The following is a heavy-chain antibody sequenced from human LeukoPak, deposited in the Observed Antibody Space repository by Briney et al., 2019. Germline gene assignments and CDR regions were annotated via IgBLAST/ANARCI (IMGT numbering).Heavy chain of an antibody. CDR3: ARDRYYDSSGYTFDY. CDR2: IYYSGST. J-gene: IGHJ4*02. V-gene: IGHV4-34*09. CDR1: GGSFSGYY. D-gene: IGHD3-22*01. Sequence: SETLSLTCAVYGGSFSGYYWSWIRQHPGKGLEWIGYIYYSGSTYYNPSLKSRVTISVDTSKNQFSLKLSSVTAADTAVYYCARDRYYDSSGYTFDYWGQGTLVTVSS.